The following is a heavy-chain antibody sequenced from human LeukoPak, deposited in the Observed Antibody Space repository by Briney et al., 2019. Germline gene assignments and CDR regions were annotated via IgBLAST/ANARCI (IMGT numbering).Heavy chain of an antibody. D-gene: IGHD2-2*01. CDR2: INHSGST. V-gene: IGHV4-34*01. CDR3: ARMGYCSSTNCYGGGDFDS. J-gene: IGHJ4*02. Sequence: SETLSLTCAVYGGSFSGYYWSWIRQPPGKGLEWIGEINHSGSTNYNPSLKSRVSLSVDTSKNQFSLELSSVTAADTAVYYCARMGYCSSTNCYGGGDFDSWGQGTLVTVSS. CDR1: GGSFSGYY.